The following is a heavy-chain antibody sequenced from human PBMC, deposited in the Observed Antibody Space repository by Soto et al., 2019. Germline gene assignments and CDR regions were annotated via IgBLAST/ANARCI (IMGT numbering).Heavy chain of an antibody. CDR2: IYYSGST. Sequence: SETLSLTCTVSGGSISSYYWSWIRQPPGKGLEWIGYIYYSGSTNYNPSLKSRVTISVDTSKNQFSLKLSSVTAADTAVYYCARHHYSSGWEVGYWGQGTLVTVSS. V-gene: IGHV4-59*08. J-gene: IGHJ4*02. CDR3: ARHHYSSGWEVGY. CDR1: GGSISSYY. D-gene: IGHD6-19*01.